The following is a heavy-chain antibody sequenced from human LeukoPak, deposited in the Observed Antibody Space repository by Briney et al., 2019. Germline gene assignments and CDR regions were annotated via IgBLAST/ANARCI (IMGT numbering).Heavy chain of an antibody. CDR3: GKQNGGSGYFDY. V-gene: IGHV3-23*01. CDR1: GFTFSSYA. Sequence: GGSLRLSCAASGFTFSSYAMSWVRQAPGKGLEWVSAISGSGGSTYYADSVKGRFTISRDKSKNTLHLQMNSLRAEDTAVYYCGKQNGGSGYFDYWGQGTLVTVSS. J-gene: IGHJ4*02. CDR2: ISGSGGST. D-gene: IGHD2-15*01.